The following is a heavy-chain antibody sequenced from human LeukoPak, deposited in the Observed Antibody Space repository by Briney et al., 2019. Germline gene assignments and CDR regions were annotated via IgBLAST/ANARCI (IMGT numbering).Heavy chain of an antibody. CDR2: IYHSGGS. CDR3: AKAGTTGIHHWFDP. Sequence: PPETLSLTCVVSGYSISNDYYWGWIRQPPGKGPEWIGNIYHSGGSYYNPSPKSRVTILVDTSKNQFSLKLSSVTAADTAVYYCAKAGTTGIHHWFDPWGQGNLVTVSS. D-gene: IGHD1-1*01. J-gene: IGHJ5*02. V-gene: IGHV4-38-2*01. CDR1: GYSISNDYY.